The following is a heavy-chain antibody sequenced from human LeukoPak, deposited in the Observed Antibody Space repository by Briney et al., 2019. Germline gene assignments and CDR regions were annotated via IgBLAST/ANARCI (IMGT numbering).Heavy chain of an antibody. CDR3: ARGRYSGSYYEANDAFDI. D-gene: IGHD1-26*01. CDR1: GYTFTSYY. J-gene: IGHJ3*02. Sequence: ASVKVSCKASGYTFTSYYMHWVRQAPGQGLEWMGIINPSGGSTSYAQMFQGRVTMTRDTSTSTVYMELSSLRSEDTAVYYCARGRYSGSYYEANDAFDIWGQGTMVTVSS. V-gene: IGHV1-46*01. CDR2: INPSGGST.